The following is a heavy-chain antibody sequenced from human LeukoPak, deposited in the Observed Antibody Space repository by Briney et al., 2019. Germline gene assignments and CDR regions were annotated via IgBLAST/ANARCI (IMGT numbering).Heavy chain of an antibody. Sequence: GGSLRLSCAASGFTFSSYAMSWVRQAPGKGLEWVSAISGSGGSTYYADSVKGRFTISRDNSENTLYLQMNSLRAEDTAVYYCAKRFQPYYYGMDVWGQGTTVTVSS. CDR2: ISGSGGST. CDR3: AKRFQPYYYGMDV. D-gene: IGHD1-14*01. J-gene: IGHJ6*02. CDR1: GFTFSSYA. V-gene: IGHV3-23*01.